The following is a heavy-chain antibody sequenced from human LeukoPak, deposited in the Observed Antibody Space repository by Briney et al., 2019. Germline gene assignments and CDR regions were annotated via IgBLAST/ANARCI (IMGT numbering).Heavy chain of an antibody. D-gene: IGHD7-27*01. Sequence: GGSLRLSCAASGFIFSSYGMHWVRQAPGKGLEWVAVTSHDGSYKFYGDTVKGRFTISRDNSKNTLYLQMSSLRVEDTAMYYCAKSSQLGIRLAFDYWGQGTLVTVSS. J-gene: IGHJ4*02. V-gene: IGHV3-30*18. CDR1: GFIFSSYG. CDR2: TSHDGSYK. CDR3: AKSSQLGIRLAFDY.